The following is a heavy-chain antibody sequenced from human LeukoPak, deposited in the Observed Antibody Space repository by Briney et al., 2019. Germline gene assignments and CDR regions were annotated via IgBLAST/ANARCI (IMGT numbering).Heavy chain of an antibody. CDR1: GYTFTGCY. V-gene: IGHV1-2*06. Sequence: SLNLSCTASGYTFTGCYMHWVRQAPRQGLVWMRRSNPNSGGTNYAQKFQGRVTMTRDTSISPAYMELSRLRSDDTAVYYCARDRAYYQFYMDVWGKGTTVTVSS. D-gene: IGHD3-3*02. J-gene: IGHJ6*03. CDR3: ARDRAYYQFYMDV. CDR2: SNPNSGGT.